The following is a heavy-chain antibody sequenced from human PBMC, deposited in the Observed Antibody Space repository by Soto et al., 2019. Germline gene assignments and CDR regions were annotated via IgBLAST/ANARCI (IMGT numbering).Heavy chain of an antibody. Sequence: QVQLQESGPGLVKPSETLSLNCTVSGGSISSYYWSWIRQPPGKGLEWIGYIYYSGSTNYNPSLKLRVTISVDTSKNQFSLKLSSVTAADTAMYYCARHSTDGKFDPWGQGTLVTVSS. CDR1: GGSISSYY. J-gene: IGHJ5*02. CDR2: IYYSGST. CDR3: ARHSTDGKFDP. V-gene: IGHV4-59*08. D-gene: IGHD1-1*01.